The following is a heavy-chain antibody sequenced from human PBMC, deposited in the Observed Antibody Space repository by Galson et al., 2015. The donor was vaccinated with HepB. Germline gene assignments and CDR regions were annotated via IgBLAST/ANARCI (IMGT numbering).Heavy chain of an antibody. CDR3: ATARDDFWSGYWFDS. D-gene: IGHD3-3*01. J-gene: IGHJ5*01. CDR1: GFTFSRYA. V-gene: IGHV3-23*01. CDR2: ITGPGGGT. Sequence: SLRLSCAASGFTFSRYAMNWVRQAPGRGLEWISSITGPGGGTYSADSVKGRFTISRDNSRNTLFLHIDGLRAEDTAVYYCATARDDFWSGYWFDSWGQGTLVTVSS.